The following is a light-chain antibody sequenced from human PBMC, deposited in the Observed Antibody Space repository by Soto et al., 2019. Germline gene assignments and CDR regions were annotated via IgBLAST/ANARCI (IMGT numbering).Light chain of an antibody. CDR2: DNN. CDR3: GTWDSSLSAVV. Sequence: QSVLSQPPSVSAAPGQKVSIYCSGSSSNSGNNYVSWYQQLPGTAPKLLIYDNNKRPSGIRDRFSGSKSGTSATLGITGLQTGDEDDYYCGTWDSSLSAVVFGTGTKVTVL. CDR1: SSNSGNNY. J-gene: IGLJ1*01. V-gene: IGLV1-51*01.